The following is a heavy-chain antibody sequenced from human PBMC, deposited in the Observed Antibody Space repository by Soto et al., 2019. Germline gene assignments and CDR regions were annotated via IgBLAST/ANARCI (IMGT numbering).Heavy chain of an antibody. CDR2: RNSDGRST. D-gene: IGHD5-18*01. J-gene: IGHJ6*02. CDR1: GFNFRNYG. CDR3: ARVGVDTPVVDGGYYYYPLDV. V-gene: IGHV3-74*01. Sequence: EVQLVESGVVLVQPGGSLRLSCAASGFNFRNYGMHWVRQAPGEELVWVSRRNSDGRSTSYADSVKGRFTISRDNAGNTLFLQMNSLGADDTAVYSCARVGVDTPVVDGGYYYYPLDVWCQGTTGTVSS.